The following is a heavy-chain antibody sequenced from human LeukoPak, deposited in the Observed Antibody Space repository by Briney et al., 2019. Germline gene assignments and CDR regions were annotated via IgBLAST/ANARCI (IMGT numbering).Heavy chain of an antibody. D-gene: IGHD1-20*01. J-gene: IGHJ3*02. V-gene: IGHV3-48*02. Sequence: PGGSLRLSCAASGFPFSSHVLSWVRQAPGKGLEWIAYINHNGEAIYYPDFVKGRFIISRDNAKNSLFLQMNDLRDEDTAVYYCARDNRNDRDAFDIWGQGTMVTVSS. CDR3: ARDNRNDRDAFDI. CDR1: GFPFSSHV. CDR2: INHNGEAI.